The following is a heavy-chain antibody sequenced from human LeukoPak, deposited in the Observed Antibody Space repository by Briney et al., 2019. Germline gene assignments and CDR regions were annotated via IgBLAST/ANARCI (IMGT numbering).Heavy chain of an antibody. CDR3: ASGGGYYYYYMDV. Sequence: SETLSLTCTVSGGSISSGAYYWSWIRQPPGKGLEWIGYIYHSGSTYYNPSLKSRVTISVDRSKNQFSLKLSSVTAADTAVYYCASGGGYYYYYMDVWGKGTTVTVSS. V-gene: IGHV4-30-2*01. CDR1: GGSISSGAYY. CDR2: IYHSGST. J-gene: IGHJ6*03.